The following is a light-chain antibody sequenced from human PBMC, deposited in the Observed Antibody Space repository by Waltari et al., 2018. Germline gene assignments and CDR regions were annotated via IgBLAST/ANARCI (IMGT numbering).Light chain of an antibody. Sequence: SSELTQDPAVSVAFGQTVRITCQGDSLRGYYASWYQQKPGQATVVVIYDNNSRPSGIPDRFSGSSSGNTASLTITGAQAEDEADYYCNSRDSSGNHVLFGGGTKLTVL. CDR2: DNN. CDR3: NSRDSSGNHVL. CDR1: SLRGYY. V-gene: IGLV3-19*01. J-gene: IGLJ2*01.